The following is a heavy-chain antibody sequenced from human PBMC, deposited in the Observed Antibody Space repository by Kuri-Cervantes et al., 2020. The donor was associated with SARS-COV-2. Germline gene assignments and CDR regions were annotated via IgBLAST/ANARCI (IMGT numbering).Heavy chain of an antibody. CDR2: ISYDGSNK. V-gene: IGHV3-30-3*01. Sequence: SCKASGGTFSSYAMHWVRQAPGKGLEWVAVISYDGSNKYYADSVKGRFTISRDNSKNTLYLQMNSLRAEDTAVYYCAGVGRSSSYSLAARDYWGQGTLVTVSS. D-gene: IGHD6-6*01. J-gene: IGHJ4*02. CDR3: AGVGRSSSYSLAARDY. CDR1: GGTFSSYA.